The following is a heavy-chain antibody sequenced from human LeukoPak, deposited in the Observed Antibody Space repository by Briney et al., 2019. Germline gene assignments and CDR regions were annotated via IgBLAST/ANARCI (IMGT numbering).Heavy chain of an antibody. CDR3: ARDLGKSSYDSSGPAGY. CDR1: GFTFSSYS. V-gene: IGHV3-21*01. CDR2: ISSSSSYI. D-gene: IGHD3-22*01. Sequence: RTGGSLRLSCAASGFTFSSYSMNWVRQAPGKGLEWVSSISSSSSYIYYADSVKGRFTISRDNDKSSLYLQMNSLRAQDTAVYYCARDLGKSSYDSSGPAGYWGQGTLVTVSS. J-gene: IGHJ4*02.